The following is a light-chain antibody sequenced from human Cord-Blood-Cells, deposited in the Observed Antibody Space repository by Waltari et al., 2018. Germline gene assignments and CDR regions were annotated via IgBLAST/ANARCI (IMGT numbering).Light chain of an antibody. Sequence: SSELTQDPAVSVALGQTVRITCQGDRLRRSYASWYQQKPGQAPVLVIYGTNNRPSGIPDRFSGSSSGNTASLTITGAQAEDEADYYCNSRDSSGNPVVFGGGTKLTVL. CDR3: NSRDSSGNPVV. V-gene: IGLV3-19*01. J-gene: IGLJ2*01. CDR2: GTN. CDR1: RLRRSY.